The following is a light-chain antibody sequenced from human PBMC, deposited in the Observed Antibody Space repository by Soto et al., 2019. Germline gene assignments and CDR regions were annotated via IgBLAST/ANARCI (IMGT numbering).Light chain of an antibody. CDR1: KSDIGVYDF. CDR3: KSYAGSNTYV. Sequence: QSALTQPPSASGSPGQSVTISCTGTKSDIGVYDFVSWYQPHPGKAPRLIIYEGVQRPSGVPDRFSGSKSGNTASLTVSGLQAADEADYFCKSYAGSNTYVFGSGTKLTVL. CDR2: EGV. V-gene: IGLV2-8*01. J-gene: IGLJ1*01.